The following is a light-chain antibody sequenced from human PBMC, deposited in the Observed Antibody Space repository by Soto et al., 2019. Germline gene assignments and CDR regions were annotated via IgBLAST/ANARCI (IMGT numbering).Light chain of an antibody. CDR2: ATS. Sequence: IQMTQSPSSLSASVGDRVTITCRASQSIRNDLDWFQQIPGKAPRRLIFATSTLQSGVPSRFSGSGSETEFTLTISSLQPEDFATYYCRQHNNYPRTFGQGTKLEIK. V-gene: IGKV1-17*01. CDR3: RQHNNYPRT. CDR1: QSIRND. J-gene: IGKJ2*01.